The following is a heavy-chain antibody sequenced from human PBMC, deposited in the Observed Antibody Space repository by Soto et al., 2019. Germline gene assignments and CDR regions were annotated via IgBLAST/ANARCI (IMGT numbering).Heavy chain of an antibody. CDR3: ARFSGGSYNTYYFYYGMDV. J-gene: IGHJ6*02. CDR2: ISAYNGNT. CDR1: GYTFTSYG. D-gene: IGHD2-15*01. Sequence: GASVKVSCKASGYTFTSYGISWVRRAPGQGLDWMGWISAYNGNTKYAQDLQGRVTMTTDTSTSTAYMELRSLRSDDTAVYYCARFSGGSYNTYYFYYGMDVWGQGTTVTVSS. V-gene: IGHV1-18*01.